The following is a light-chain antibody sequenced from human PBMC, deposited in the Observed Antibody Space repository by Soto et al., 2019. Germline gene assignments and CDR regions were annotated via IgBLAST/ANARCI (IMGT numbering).Light chain of an antibody. CDR1: QSVSTY. J-gene: IGKJ3*01. CDR2: ATS. CDR3: QQSYSALFT. V-gene: IGKV1-39*01. Sequence: DFQMTQSPSSLSASVGDRVTITCRASQSVSTYLNWYQQKPGQAPKLLIYATSNLQSGVPSRFSGSGSGTDFTLTISSLQPEDFATYYCQQSYSALFTFGPGTKVDVK.